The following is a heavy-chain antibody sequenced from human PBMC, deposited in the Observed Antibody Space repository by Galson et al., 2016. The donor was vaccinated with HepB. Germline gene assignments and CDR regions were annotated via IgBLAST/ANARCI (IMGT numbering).Heavy chain of an antibody. CDR3: TRGYYADSPPFDV. V-gene: IGHV3-73*01. Sequence: SLRLSCAASGFTFSGSAIHWVRQASGKGLEWVGRIRSKANNYATTYSMSVKGRFTISRDDSENTAYLQMNSLKPEDTAVYYCTRGYYADSPPFDVCGQGTLVTVSS. D-gene: IGHD3-10*01. CDR1: GFTFSGSA. J-gene: IGHJ4*02. CDR2: IRSKANNYAT.